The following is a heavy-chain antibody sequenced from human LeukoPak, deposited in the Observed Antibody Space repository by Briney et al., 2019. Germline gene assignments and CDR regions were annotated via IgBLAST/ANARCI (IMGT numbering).Heavy chain of an antibody. CDR1: GFTFSGYD. J-gene: IGHJ2*01. D-gene: IGHD1-26*01. CDR2: IWYDGSNK. Sequence: GGSLRLSCAASGFTFSGYDMYWVRQAPGEGLEWVALIWYDGSNKYYADSVKGRFTISRDNSENTLYLQMNSLRAEDTAVFYCARGATPYWYLDLWGRGTLVTVSS. CDR3: ARGATPYWYLDL. V-gene: IGHV3-33*01.